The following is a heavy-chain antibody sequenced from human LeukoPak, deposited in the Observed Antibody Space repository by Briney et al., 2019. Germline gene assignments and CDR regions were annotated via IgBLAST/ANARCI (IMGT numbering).Heavy chain of an antibody. D-gene: IGHD6-19*01. V-gene: IGHV6-1*01. CDR1: GDSFSSNSAA. CDR2: TYYRSKWYN. CDR3: ARGWLRSDFDY. J-gene: IGHJ4*02. Sequence: PSQTLSLTCALSGDSFSSNSAAWHWIRQSPSRGLEWLGRTYYRSKWYNDYAVSVKSRITINPDTSKNQFSLQLNSVTPEDTAVYYCARGWLRSDFDYWGQGTLVTVSS.